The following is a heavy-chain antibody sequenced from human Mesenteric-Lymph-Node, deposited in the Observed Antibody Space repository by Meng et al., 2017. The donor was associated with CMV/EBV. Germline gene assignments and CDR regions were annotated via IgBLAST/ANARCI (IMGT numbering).Heavy chain of an antibody. CDR1: GFIFSEYF. CDR3: ARTFCSGDRCYPFDY. D-gene: IGHD2-15*01. Sequence: SCVGSGFIFSEYFIEWVRQAPGKGLEWVGRSGDKPHSYSTEYAASVKGRFTISRDDSKNSLYLQMNNLKTEDTALYYCARTFCSGDRCYPFDYWGQGTLVTVSS. J-gene: IGHJ4*02. V-gene: IGHV3-72*01. CDR2: SGDKPHSYST.